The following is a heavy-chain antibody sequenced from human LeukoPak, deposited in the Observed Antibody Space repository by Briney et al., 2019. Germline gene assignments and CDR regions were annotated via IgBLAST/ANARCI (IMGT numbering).Heavy chain of an antibody. Sequence: SVKVSCKASEFTFTSSAMQWVRQARGQRLEWIGWIVVGSGNTNYAQKFQERVTITRDMSTSTAYMELSSLRSEDTAVYYCARASTYYYDSSGYQFDYWGQGTLVTVSS. J-gene: IGHJ4*02. V-gene: IGHV1-58*02. CDR1: EFTFTSSA. CDR2: IVVGSGNT. D-gene: IGHD3-22*01. CDR3: ARASTYYYDSSGYQFDY.